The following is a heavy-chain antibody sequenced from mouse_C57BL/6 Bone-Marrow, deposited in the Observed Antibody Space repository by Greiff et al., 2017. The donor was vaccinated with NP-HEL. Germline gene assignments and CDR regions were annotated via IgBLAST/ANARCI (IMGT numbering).Heavy chain of an antibody. V-gene: IGHV14-3*01. J-gene: IGHJ1*03. CDR1: GFNFKNTY. D-gene: IGHD2-12*01. CDR2: IDPANGNT. Sequence: VQLQQSVAELVRPGASVKLSCTASGFNFKNTYMHWVKQRPEQGLDWIGRIDPANGNTKYAPKFQGKATITADTSSNTAYLQLSSLTSEDTAIYYCARGGYYTVWGTGTTVTVSS. CDR3: ARGGYYTV.